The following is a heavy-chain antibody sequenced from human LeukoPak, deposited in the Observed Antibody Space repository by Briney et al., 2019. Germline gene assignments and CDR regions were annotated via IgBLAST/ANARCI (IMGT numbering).Heavy chain of an antibody. CDR2: ISGSDGDI. Sequence: GGSLRLSCAASGVTLSSYAMSWVRQAPGKGLEWVSAISGSDGDIYYADSVKGRFTISRDNSKNTLYLQMNSLRAEDTAVYYCAKDPLLITGTTFVPYWGQGTLVTVSS. V-gene: IGHV3-23*01. CDR3: AKDPLLITGTTFVPY. CDR1: GVTLSSYA. J-gene: IGHJ4*02. D-gene: IGHD1-7*01.